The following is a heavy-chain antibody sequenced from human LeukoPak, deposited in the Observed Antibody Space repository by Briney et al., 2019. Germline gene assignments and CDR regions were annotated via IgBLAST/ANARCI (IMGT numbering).Heavy chain of an antibody. J-gene: IGHJ4*02. Sequence: VASVRVSCQPSGYTFTDYYIHWVRQAPGQGLEWMGWINPNTGGTSYAQRFQGRVTMTRDTSISTAYMELSSLRSDDTAGFYCARKGGAVLTGYHYWGQGTLVTVSS. CDR2: INPNTGGT. CDR1: GYTFTDYY. CDR3: ARKGGAVLTGYHY. D-gene: IGHD3-9*01. V-gene: IGHV1-2*02.